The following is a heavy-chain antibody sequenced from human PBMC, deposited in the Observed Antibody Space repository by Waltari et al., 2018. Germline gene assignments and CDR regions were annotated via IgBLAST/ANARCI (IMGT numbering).Heavy chain of an antibody. V-gene: IGHV4-34*01. CDR3: ARGGLSIAARRGPPDYYYYYGMDV. Sequence: QVQLQQWGAGLLKPSETLSLTCAVYGGSFSGYYWSWIRQPPGKGLEWIGEINHSGNTNYNPSLKSRVTISVDTSKNQFSLKLSSVTAADTAVYYCARGGLSIAARRGPPDYYYYYGMDVWGQGTTVTVSS. J-gene: IGHJ6*02. CDR2: INHSGNT. D-gene: IGHD6-6*01. CDR1: GGSFSGYY.